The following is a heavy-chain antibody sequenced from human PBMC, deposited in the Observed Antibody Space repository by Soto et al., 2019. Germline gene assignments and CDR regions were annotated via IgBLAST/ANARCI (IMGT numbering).Heavy chain of an antibody. Sequence: QVQLMQSGAEVKKPGSSVKVSCKASGGTFSSYAISWVRQAPGQGLEWMGGIIPIFGTANYAQKFQGRVTITADESTSTAYMELSSLRSEDTAVYYCARLRTVPYGDYPLRYFDLWGRCTLVTVSS. CDR1: GGTFSSYA. CDR2: IIPIFGTA. D-gene: IGHD4-17*01. J-gene: IGHJ2*01. V-gene: IGHV1-69*01. CDR3: ARLRTVPYGDYPLRYFDL.